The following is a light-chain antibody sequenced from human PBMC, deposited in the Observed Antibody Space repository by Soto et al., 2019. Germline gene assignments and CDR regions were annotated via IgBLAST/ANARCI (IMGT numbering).Light chain of an antibody. V-gene: IGKV3-15*01. CDR3: QQYNNWPGT. J-gene: IGKJ1*01. Sequence: ESVWRQSPGTMSLSPGERATLSCRASQTVSSSYLAWYQQKPGQAPRLLIYGASTRATGIPARFSGSGSGTEFTLTISSLQSEDFAVYYCQQYNNWPGTFGQGTNVDI. CDR1: QTVSSSY. CDR2: GAS.